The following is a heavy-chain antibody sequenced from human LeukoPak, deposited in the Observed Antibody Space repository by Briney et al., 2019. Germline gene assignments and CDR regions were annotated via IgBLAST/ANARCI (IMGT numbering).Heavy chain of an antibody. J-gene: IGHJ4*02. CDR3: ASTTGYPRYYYFDY. D-gene: IGHD1-26*01. CDR2: ISSSSSYI. CDR1: GFTFCSYS. Sequence: GGSLRLSCAPSGFTFCSYSMNWVRQAPGKGLEWVSSISSSSSYIYYADSVKGRFTISRDNAKNSLYLQMNSLRAEDTAVYYCASTTGYPRYYYFDYWGQGTLVTVSS. V-gene: IGHV3-21*01.